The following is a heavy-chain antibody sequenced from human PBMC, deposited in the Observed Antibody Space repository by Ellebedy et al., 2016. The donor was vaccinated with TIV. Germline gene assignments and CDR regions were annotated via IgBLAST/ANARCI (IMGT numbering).Heavy chain of an antibody. CDR1: GFTFSTYS. D-gene: IGHD3-22*01. CDR2: ISGSGGST. Sequence: GESLKISXVASGFTFSTYSMNWVRQAPGKGLEWVSAISGSGGSTYYADSVKGRFTISRDNSKNTLYLQMNSLRAEDTAVYYCAKERVSSGYQPPDWGQGTLVTVSS. CDR3: AKERVSSGYQPPD. V-gene: IGHV3-23*01. J-gene: IGHJ4*02.